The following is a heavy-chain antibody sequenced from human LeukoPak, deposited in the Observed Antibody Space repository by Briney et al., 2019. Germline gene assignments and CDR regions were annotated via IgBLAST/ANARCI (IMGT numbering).Heavy chain of an antibody. Sequence: PGGSLRLSCAASGFTFSSYWLSWVGRAPGRGLEGVANIKQDGSEKYYVDSVKGRFTISRDNAKNSLYLQMNSLRAEDTAVYYCAREGGMETLFDYWGQGTLVTVSS. CDR2: IKQDGSEK. CDR1: GFTFSSYW. D-gene: IGHD1-1*01. V-gene: IGHV3-7*01. J-gene: IGHJ4*02. CDR3: AREGGMETLFDY.